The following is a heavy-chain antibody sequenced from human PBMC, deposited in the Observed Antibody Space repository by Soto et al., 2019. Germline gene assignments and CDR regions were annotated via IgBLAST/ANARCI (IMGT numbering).Heavy chain of an antibody. V-gene: IGHV3-9*01. Sequence: GGSLRLSCAASGFTFDDYAMHWVRQAPGKGLEWVSGISWNSGSIGYADSVKGRFTISRDNAKNSLYLQMNSLRAEDTALYYCAKDIGPRSLNCGGDCYSFFAFDIWGQGTMVTVSS. CDR1: GFTFDDYA. CDR2: ISWNSGSI. D-gene: IGHD2-21*01. CDR3: AKDIGPRSLNCGGDCYSFFAFDI. J-gene: IGHJ3*02.